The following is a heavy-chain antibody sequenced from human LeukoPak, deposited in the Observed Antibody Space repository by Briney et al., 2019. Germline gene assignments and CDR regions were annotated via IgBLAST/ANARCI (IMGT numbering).Heavy chain of an antibody. Sequence: SETLSLTCTVSGGSISSSSYYWGWLRQPPGKGLEWIGSIYYSGSTYYNPSLKSRVTISVDTSKNQFSLKLSSVTAADTAVYYCARSTYYDFWSGYYTGNYWYFDLWGRGTLVTVSS. D-gene: IGHD3-3*01. CDR1: GGSISSSSYY. CDR3: ARSTYYDFWSGYYTGNYWYFDL. V-gene: IGHV4-39*07. CDR2: IYYSGST. J-gene: IGHJ2*01.